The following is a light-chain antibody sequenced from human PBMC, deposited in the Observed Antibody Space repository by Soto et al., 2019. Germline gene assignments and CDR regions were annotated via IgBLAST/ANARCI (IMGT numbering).Light chain of an antibody. CDR3: QHYGDSPT. CDR2: GAS. Sequence: EIVLTQSPGTLSLSPGERATLSCRTSHSVDSTHLAWYQQKPGQAPRLLIYGASGRATGIPDRFGGSGSGTDFTLTISRLEPEKFSVYYCQHYGDSPTFGQGTKVEVK. J-gene: IGKJ1*01. V-gene: IGKV3-20*01. CDR1: HSVDSTH.